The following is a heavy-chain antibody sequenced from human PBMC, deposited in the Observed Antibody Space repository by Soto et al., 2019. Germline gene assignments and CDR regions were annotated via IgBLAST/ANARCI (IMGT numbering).Heavy chain of an antibody. V-gene: IGHV3-23*01. CDR1: GFPFAIYA. CDR2: ISADGATT. D-gene: IGHD3-10*01. CDR3: ATGGDFWFGQHDS. Sequence: EVQLLVSGGGLLQPGGSLRLSCETSGFPFAIYAMSWVRQAPGNGLDWVSTISADGATTYSADSVKGRFTISRDNSKNTLYLQINRLRADDTAVYYCATGGDFWFGQHDSWGQGALVTGPS. J-gene: IGHJ4*02.